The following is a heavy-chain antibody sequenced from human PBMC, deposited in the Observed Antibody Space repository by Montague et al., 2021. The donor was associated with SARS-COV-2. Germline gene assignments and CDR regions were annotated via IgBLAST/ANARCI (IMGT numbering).Heavy chain of an antibody. D-gene: IGHD1-14*01. CDR2: FYSVGST. CDR1: GASVGSSD. J-gene: IGHJ3*02. V-gene: IGHV4-59*02. Sequence: SETLSLTCTVSGASVGSSDWGWIRQSPGKGLEWIGYFYSVGSTDYNPSLKSRATISRDTSKNQFSLTVRSVTAADTAVYYCARGTMTADAFDIWGQGTMVTVSS. CDR3: ARGTMTADAFDI.